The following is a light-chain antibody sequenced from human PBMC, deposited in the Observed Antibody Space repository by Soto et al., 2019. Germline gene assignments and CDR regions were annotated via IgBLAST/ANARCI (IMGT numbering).Light chain of an antibody. J-gene: IGLJ2*01. CDR1: SNDIGGYNL. Sequence: QSALTQPASVSGSPGQSISISCAGTSNDIGGYNLVSWYQQHPGKAPKLIIFEANKRPSGVSDRFSGSKSGNTASLTISVLQAEDEADYSCCSFAGGATFVFGGGTKLTVL. V-gene: IGLV2-23*02. CDR2: EAN. CDR3: CSFAGGATFV.